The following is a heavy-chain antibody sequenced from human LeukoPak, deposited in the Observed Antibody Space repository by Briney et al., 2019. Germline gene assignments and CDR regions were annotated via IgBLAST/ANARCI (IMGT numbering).Heavy chain of an antibody. CDR2: IYPGDSDT. CDR1: GYSFPSYW. Sequence: GESLKISCKGSGYSFPSYWIGWVRQMPGKGLERMGIIYPGDSDTRYSPSFQGQVTISADKSISTAYLQWSSLKASDTAMYYCARQSRYFDWLFPENWFDPWGQGTLVTVSS. V-gene: IGHV5-51*01. CDR3: ARQSRYFDWLFPENWFDP. J-gene: IGHJ5*02. D-gene: IGHD3-9*01.